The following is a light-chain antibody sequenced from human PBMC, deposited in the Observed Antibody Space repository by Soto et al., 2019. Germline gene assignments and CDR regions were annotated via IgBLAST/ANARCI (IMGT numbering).Light chain of an antibody. Sequence: QSVLTQPASVSGSPGQPLNLSCPGTSRDVGGYNYVSWYQHHPGKAPKLIIYDVSTRPSGVSNPFSGSTPGNTASLTISGLQPEDEADYYCSSYTTSNTRQIVFGTGTKVTVL. CDR3: SSYTTSNTRQIV. CDR1: SRDVGGYNY. CDR2: DVS. J-gene: IGLJ1*01. V-gene: IGLV2-14*03.